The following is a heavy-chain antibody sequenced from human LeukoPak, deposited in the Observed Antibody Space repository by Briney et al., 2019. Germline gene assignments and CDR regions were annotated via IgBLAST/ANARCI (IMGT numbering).Heavy chain of an antibody. CDR2: IYTSGST. D-gene: IGHD6-19*01. Sequence: SETLSLTCTVSGGSISSGSYYWSWIRQPAGKGLEWIGRIYTSGSTNYNPSLKSRVTISVDTSKNQFSLKLSSVTAADTAVYYCARCRRIAVAGWFDPWGQGTLVTVSS. CDR3: ARCRRIAVAGWFDP. V-gene: IGHV4-61*02. CDR1: GGSISSGSYY. J-gene: IGHJ5*02.